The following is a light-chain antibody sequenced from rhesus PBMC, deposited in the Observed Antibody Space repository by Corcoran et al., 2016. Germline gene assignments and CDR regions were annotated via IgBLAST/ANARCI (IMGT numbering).Light chain of an antibody. Sequence: DIQMTQSPSSLSASVGDRVTITCRASENVNNYLNWYQQKPGKAPKPLIYKASTLQSGVPSRFSGSGSGTDYTFTISSLQPEDVATYYCQHGYGTPLTFGGGTKVEIK. V-gene: IGKV1-74*01. CDR3: QHGYGTPLT. CDR1: ENVNNY. CDR2: KAS. J-gene: IGKJ4*01.